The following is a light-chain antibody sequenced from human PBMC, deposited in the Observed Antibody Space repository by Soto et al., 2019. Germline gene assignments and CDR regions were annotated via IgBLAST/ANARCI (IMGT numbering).Light chain of an antibody. V-gene: IGKV1-39*01. J-gene: IGKJ1*01. CDR3: QQSYTTPRT. Sequence: DSQMTQSPSTLSASVGARVSITCRASQSISNWLAWYQQKPGKAPKLLIYAASSLQSGVPSRFSGSGSGTDFTLTISSLQPEDFATYYCQQSYTTPRTFAQRIKVDI. CDR1: QSISNW. CDR2: AAS.